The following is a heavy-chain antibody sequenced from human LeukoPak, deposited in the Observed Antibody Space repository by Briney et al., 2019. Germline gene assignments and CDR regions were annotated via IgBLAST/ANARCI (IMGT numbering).Heavy chain of an antibody. Sequence: SETLSLTCTVSGGSISSYYWSWIRQPSGKGLEWIGYIYYSGSTNYNPSLKSRVTISVDTSKNQFSLKLTSVTAADTAVYYCARVPPYTSWYLDYWGQGTLVTVSS. D-gene: IGHD2-2*01. V-gene: IGHV4-59*01. CDR1: GGSISSYY. J-gene: IGHJ4*02. CDR3: ARVPPYTSWYLDY. CDR2: IYYSGST.